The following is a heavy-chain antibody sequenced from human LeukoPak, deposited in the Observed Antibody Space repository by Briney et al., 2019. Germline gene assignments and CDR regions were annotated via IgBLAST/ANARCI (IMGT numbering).Heavy chain of an antibody. J-gene: IGHJ6*04. CDR3: AREVVPAARYPYGMDV. Sequence: GSLRLSCAASGFTFSSYAMHWVRQAPGKGLEWVAVISYDGSNKYYADSVKGRFTISRDNSKNTLYMQMNSLRAEDTAVYYCAREVVPAARYPYGMDVWGKGTTVTVSS. V-gene: IGHV3-30*04. CDR2: ISYDGSNK. CDR1: GFTFSSYA. D-gene: IGHD2-2*01.